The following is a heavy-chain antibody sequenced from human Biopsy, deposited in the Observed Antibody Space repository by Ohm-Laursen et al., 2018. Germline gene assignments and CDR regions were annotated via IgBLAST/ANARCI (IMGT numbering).Heavy chain of an antibody. CDR3: AREAIGYQLPCDD. J-gene: IGHJ4*02. Sequence: SVKVSCKAPTGTFNSYGIIWVRQAPGQRLEWMGRIIPILRTTAYAQTFLGRVTITADSPTSTVDMELTSLTSDDTAVYFCAREAIGYQLPCDDWGQGTLVTASS. D-gene: IGHD2-2*01. CDR2: IIPILRTT. CDR1: TGTFNSYG. V-gene: IGHV1-69*11.